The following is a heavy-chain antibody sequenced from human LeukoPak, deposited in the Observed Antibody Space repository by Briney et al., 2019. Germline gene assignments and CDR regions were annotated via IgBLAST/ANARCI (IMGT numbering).Heavy chain of an antibody. Sequence: SETLSLTCAVSGGSISSSNWWSWVRQPPGKGLEWIGEIYHSGSTNYNPSLKSRVTISVDKSKNQFSLKLSSVTAADTAVYYCARVVGIRKDYFDYWGQGTLVTVSS. J-gene: IGHJ4*02. CDR1: GGSISSSNW. CDR2: IYHSGST. V-gene: IGHV4-4*02. CDR3: ARVVGIRKDYFDY. D-gene: IGHD1-26*01.